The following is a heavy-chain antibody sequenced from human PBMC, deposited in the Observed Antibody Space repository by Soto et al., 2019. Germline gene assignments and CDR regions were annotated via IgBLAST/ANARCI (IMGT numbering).Heavy chain of an antibody. Sequence: ASVKVSCKASGYTITSYGISWVRQAPGQGLEWMGWISAYNGNTNYAQKLQGRVTMTTDTSTSTAYMELRSLRSDDTAVYYCARDSYYDFWSGYYTVGVWFDPWGQGTLVTVSS. CDR1: GYTITSYG. J-gene: IGHJ5*02. D-gene: IGHD3-3*01. CDR2: ISAYNGNT. V-gene: IGHV1-18*01. CDR3: ARDSYYDFWSGYYTVGVWFDP.